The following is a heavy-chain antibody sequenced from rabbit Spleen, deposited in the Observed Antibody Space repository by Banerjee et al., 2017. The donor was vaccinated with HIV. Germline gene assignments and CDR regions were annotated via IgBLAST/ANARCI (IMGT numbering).Heavy chain of an antibody. CDR3: ARGVWLAGAGLTL. CDR1: GFDFSNNG. J-gene: IGHJ4*01. D-gene: IGHD3-1*01. CDR2: IYNGDGST. Sequence: QEQLEESGGGLVKPGGSLTLTCKASGFDFSNNGMCWVRQAPGKGPEWIACIYNGDGSTYYPSWVNGRFTISRTSSTTVTLQMTSLTVADTATYFCARGVWLAGAGLTLWGPGTLVTVS. V-gene: IGHV1S47*01.